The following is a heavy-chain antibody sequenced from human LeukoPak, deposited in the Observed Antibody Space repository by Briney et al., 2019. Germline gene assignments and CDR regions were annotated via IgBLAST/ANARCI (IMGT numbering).Heavy chain of an antibody. CDR3: ARKSNDAFDI. Sequence: SETLSLTCTVSGGSISSSSYYWGWIRQPPGKGLEWIGSIYYSGSTYYNPSLKSRVTISVDTSKNQFSLKLSSVTAADTAVYYCARKSNDAFDIWGQGTMVTVSS. V-gene: IGHV4-39*07. J-gene: IGHJ3*02. CDR1: GGSISSSSYY. CDR2: IYYSGST.